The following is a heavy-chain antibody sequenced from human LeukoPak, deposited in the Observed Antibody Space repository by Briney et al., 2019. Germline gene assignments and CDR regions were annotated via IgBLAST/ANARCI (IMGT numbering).Heavy chain of an antibody. V-gene: IGHV1-69*13. D-gene: IGHD6-6*01. CDR2: IIPIFGTA. J-gene: IGHJ6*02. CDR1: GYTFTSYY. Sequence: ASVKVSCKASGYTFTSYYMHWVRQAPGQGLEWMGGIIPIFGTANYAQKFQGRVTITADESTSTAYMELSSLRSEDTAVYYCARGPLLGSSSVGYYYGMDVWGQGTTVTVSS. CDR3: ARGPLLGSSSVGYYYGMDV.